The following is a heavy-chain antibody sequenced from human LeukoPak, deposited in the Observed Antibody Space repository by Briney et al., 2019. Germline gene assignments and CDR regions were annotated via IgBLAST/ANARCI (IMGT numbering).Heavy chain of an antibody. V-gene: IGHV3-30-3*01. CDR3: ARPAVNYDILTGFDY. Sequence: GGSLRLSCAASGFTFSSYAMHWVRQAPGKGLEWVAVISYDGSNKYYADSVKGRFTISRDNSKNTLYLQMNSLRAEDTAVYYGARPAVNYDILTGFDYWGQGTLVTVSS. D-gene: IGHD3-9*01. J-gene: IGHJ4*02. CDR1: GFTFSSYA. CDR2: ISYDGSNK.